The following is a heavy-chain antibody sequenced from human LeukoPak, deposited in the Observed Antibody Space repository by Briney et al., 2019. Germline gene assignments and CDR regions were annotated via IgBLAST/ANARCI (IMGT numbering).Heavy chain of an antibody. Sequence: SAPTLVNPTQTLTLTCTFSGLSLSTGGVGVDWVRQTPGKALDWLSLIYSNDDERYSPSLKSRLTITKDTSKNQVVLTVTNMDPVDTGTYYCAHRRRSGDYFDFWGQGTLVTVSS. J-gene: IGHJ4*02. V-gene: IGHV2-5*01. D-gene: IGHD3-10*01. CDR3: AHRRRSGDYFDF. CDR2: IYSNDDE. CDR1: GLSLSTGGVG.